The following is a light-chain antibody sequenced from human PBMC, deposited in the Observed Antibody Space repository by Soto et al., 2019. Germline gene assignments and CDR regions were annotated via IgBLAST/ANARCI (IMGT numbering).Light chain of an antibody. CDR2: GAS. V-gene: IGKV3-20*01. CDR3: QRWRPS. Sequence: EIVLTQSPGTLSLSPGERATLSCRASQSVSSSYLAWYQQKPGQAPRQHIYGASSRATGIPDRLSGSGSGTVFALTITRLEAEDFAVYYGQRWRPSFGGGTRVEIK. J-gene: IGKJ4*01. CDR1: QSVSSSY.